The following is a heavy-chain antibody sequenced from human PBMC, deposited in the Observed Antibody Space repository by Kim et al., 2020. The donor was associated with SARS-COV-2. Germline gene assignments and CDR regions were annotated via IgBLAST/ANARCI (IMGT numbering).Heavy chain of an antibody. CDR1: GGSISSSSYY. D-gene: IGHD3-22*01. J-gene: IGHJ4*02. Sequence: SETLSLTCTVSGGSISSSSYYWGWIRQPPGKGLEWIGSIYYSGSTYYNPSLKSRVTISVDTSKNQFSLKLSSVTAADTAVYYCARHEREGIVVAKGYYFDYWGQGTLVTVSS. CDR2: IYYSGST. V-gene: IGHV4-39*01. CDR3: ARHEREGIVVAKGYYFDY.